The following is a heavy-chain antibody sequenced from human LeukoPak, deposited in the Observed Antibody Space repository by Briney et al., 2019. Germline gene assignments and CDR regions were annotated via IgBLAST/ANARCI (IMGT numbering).Heavy chain of an antibody. J-gene: IGHJ6*02. CDR2: ISYDGSNK. D-gene: IGHD5-24*01. V-gene: IGHV3-30*18. Sequence: PGRSLRLSCAASGFTFSSYGMHWVRQAPGKGLEWVAVISYDGSNKYYADSVEGRFTISRDNSKNTLYLQMNSLRAEDTAVYYCAKSSRGYYYYYGMDVWGQGTTVTVSS. CDR1: GFTFSSYG. CDR3: AKSSRGYYYYYGMDV.